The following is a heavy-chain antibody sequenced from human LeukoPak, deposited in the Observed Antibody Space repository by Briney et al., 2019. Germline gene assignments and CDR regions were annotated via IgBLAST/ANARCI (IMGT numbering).Heavy chain of an antibody. V-gene: IGHV1-8*02. CDR2: MNPNSGNT. CDR1: GGTFSSYA. Sequence: ASVKVSCKASGGTFSSYAINWVRQATGQGLEWMGWMNPNSGNTGYAQKFQGRVTMTRNTSISTAYMELSSLRSEDTAVYYCARGGDYYDSSGYYEDYWGQGTLVTVSS. CDR3: ARGGDYYDSSGYYEDY. J-gene: IGHJ4*02. D-gene: IGHD3-22*01.